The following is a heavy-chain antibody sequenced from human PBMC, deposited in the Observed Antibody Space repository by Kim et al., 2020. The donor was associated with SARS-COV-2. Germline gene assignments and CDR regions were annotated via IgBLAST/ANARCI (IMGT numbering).Heavy chain of an antibody. CDR3: ARLRVIGMDV. Sequence: KTKYSQKFQGRVTLTRDTSASTAYMELSSLRSEDTAVYYCARLRVIGMDVWGQGTTVTVSS. J-gene: IGHJ6*02. CDR2: KT. D-gene: IGHD2-21*01. V-gene: IGHV1-3*01.